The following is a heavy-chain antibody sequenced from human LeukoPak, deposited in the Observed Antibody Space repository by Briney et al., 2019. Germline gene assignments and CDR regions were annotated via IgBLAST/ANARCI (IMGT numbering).Heavy chain of an antibody. CDR2: IYYSGST. CDR3: ARLGIGVVPSAMLGDYYFDY. J-gene: IGHJ4*02. Sequence: SETLSLTCTASGGSINSYYWSWIRQPPGKGLEWIGYIYYSGSTKYNPSLKSRVTISVDTSKNQFSLKLTSVTAADTAVYYCARLGIGVVPSAMLGDYYFDYWGQGTLVTVSS. V-gene: IGHV4-59*08. D-gene: IGHD2-2*01. CDR1: GGSINSYY.